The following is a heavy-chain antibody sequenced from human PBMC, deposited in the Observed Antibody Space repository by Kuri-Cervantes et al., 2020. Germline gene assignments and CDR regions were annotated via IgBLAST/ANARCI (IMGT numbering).Heavy chain of an antibody. CDR3: ARAGEGTEFHFDY. J-gene: IGHJ4*02. V-gene: IGHV4-61*01. CDR1: GGSVSSGSYY. D-gene: IGHD3-10*01. CDR2: ISYSGST. Sequence: GSLRLSCTVSGGSVSSGSYYWSWIRQSPGKGLEWIGYISYSGSTNYNPSLKSRVTISVDTSKNQFSLNLSSVTAADTAVYYCARAGEGTEFHFDYWGQGILVTVSS.